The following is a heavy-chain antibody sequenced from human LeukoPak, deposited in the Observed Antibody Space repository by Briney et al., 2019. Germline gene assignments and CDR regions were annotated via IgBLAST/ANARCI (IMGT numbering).Heavy chain of an antibody. Sequence: GRSLRLSCAASGFTFSSYAMHWVRQAPGKGLEWVSVISYDGSNKYYADSVRGRFTISRDNSKNTLYLQMNSLRAEDTAVYYCARDGGYENTYYLDYWGQGTLVTVSS. CDR2: ISYDGSNK. D-gene: IGHD5-12*01. CDR3: ARDGGYENTYYLDY. V-gene: IGHV3-30*04. J-gene: IGHJ4*02. CDR1: GFTFSSYA.